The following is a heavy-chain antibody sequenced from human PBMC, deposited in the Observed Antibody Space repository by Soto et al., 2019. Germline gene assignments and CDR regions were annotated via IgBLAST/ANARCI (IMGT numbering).Heavy chain of an antibody. D-gene: IGHD6-6*01. Sequence: GGSLRLSCAASGFTFIDYYMSWIRQAPWKGLEWVAYISRSGSTIYYADFAKGRFTISRDNSKKSLLLEMNSLRVEDTAFYYCARGEYTSRRGFDVWGQGTPVTVSS. CDR3: ARGEYTSRRGFDV. V-gene: IGHV3-11*01. CDR1: GFTFIDYY. CDR2: ISRSGSTI. J-gene: IGHJ6*02.